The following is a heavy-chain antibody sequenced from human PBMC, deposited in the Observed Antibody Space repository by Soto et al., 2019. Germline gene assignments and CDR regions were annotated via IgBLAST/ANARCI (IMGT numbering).Heavy chain of an antibody. V-gene: IGHV4-39*01. Sequence: SETLSLTCTVSGGSISSSSYYWGWIRQPPGKGLEWIGTIYYSGSTYYNPSLKSRVTISVDTSKNQFSLKLSSVTAADTAVYYCARPGKGFYYYYYMDGRGKGTTVTVAS. D-gene: IGHD1-26*01. CDR3: ARPGKGFYYYYYMDG. J-gene: IGHJ6*03. CDR1: GGSISSSSYY. CDR2: IYYSGST.